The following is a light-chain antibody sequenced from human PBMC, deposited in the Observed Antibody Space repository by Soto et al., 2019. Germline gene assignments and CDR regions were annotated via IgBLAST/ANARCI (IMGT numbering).Light chain of an antibody. V-gene: IGKV1-5*03. J-gene: IGKJ2*01. CDR3: QQYNSYPYT. CDR1: QSISSW. CDR2: KAS. Sequence: IQMTQSPSTLSASVGDRVTITCRASQSISSWLAWYQQKPGKAPKLLSYKASSLESGVPSRFSGSGSGTEFSLTISSLQPDDFATYYCQQYNSYPYTFGQGTKLETK.